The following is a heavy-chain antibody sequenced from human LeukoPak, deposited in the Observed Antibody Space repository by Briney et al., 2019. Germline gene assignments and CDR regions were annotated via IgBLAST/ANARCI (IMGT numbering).Heavy chain of an antibody. CDR3: ARVGVSSSLEMRRFPDY. J-gene: IGHJ4*02. D-gene: IGHD6-6*01. Sequence: PGGSLRLSCAASGFTFSSYSMNWVRQAPGKGLEWVSSISSSSSYIYYADSVKGRFTISRDNAKNSLYLQMNSLRAEDTAVYYCARVGVSSSLEMRRFPDYWGQGTLVTVSS. V-gene: IGHV3-21*01. CDR1: GFTFSSYS. CDR2: ISSSSSYI.